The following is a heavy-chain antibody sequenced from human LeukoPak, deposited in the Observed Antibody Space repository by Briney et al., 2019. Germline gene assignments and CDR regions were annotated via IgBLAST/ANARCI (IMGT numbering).Heavy chain of an antibody. CDR1: GGSISGYY. V-gene: IGHV4-59*01. Sequence: PSETLSLTCTVSGGSISGYYWSWIRQPPGKGLECIGYIYYSGSTNYNPSLKSRVTISVDTSKNQFSLKLSSVTAADTAVYYCARVAYYYGSGSYSYAFDIWGQGTMVTVSS. CDR3: ARVAYYYGSGSYSYAFDI. CDR2: IYYSGST. J-gene: IGHJ3*02. D-gene: IGHD3-10*01.